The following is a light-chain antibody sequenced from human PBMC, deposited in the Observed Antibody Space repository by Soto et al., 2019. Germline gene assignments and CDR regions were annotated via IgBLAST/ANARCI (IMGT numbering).Light chain of an antibody. J-gene: IGKJ1*01. CDR3: LQDHNYCWT. CDR2: GAS. V-gene: IGKV1-6*01. Sequence: QMTHSPCSRSPSGVDRVTITCRASQDIRNYLRCNQQKPGKAPKLLIYGASSLQSGVPSRFDGSGSGTDFTLTISSLQPEDSASYFCLQDHNYCWTFCQGANVDIK. CDR1: QDIRNY.